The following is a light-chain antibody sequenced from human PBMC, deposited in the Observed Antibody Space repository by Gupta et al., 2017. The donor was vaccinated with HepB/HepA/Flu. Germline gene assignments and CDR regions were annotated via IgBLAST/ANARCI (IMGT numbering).Light chain of an antibody. J-gene: IGKJ2*01. CDR1: QSVSRSN. CDR2: GAS. CDR3: QQYGSSPRYT. Sequence: EIVSTPSPAPLSLSPGARANLSCRSSQSVSRSNLDWYQQTHGQAPRLLIYGASSRATGIPDRFSGSGSGTDFTLTISILEPEDFAVYSCQQYGSSPRYTCGQGTKLEIK. V-gene: IGKV3-20*01.